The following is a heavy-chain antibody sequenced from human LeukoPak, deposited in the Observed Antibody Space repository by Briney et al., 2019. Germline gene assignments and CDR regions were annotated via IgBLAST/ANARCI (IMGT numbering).Heavy chain of an antibody. J-gene: IGHJ4*02. CDR1: GSTVSSNY. V-gene: IGHV3-66*01. CDR2: IYSGGST. Sequence: GGSLRLSCAASGSTVSSNYMSWVRQAPGKGLEWVSVIYSGGSTYYADSVKGRFTISRDNSKNTLYLQMNSLRAEDTAVYYCARVRLDSSGYYYSYYFDYWGQGTLVTVSS. D-gene: IGHD3-22*01. CDR3: ARVRLDSSGYYYSYYFDY.